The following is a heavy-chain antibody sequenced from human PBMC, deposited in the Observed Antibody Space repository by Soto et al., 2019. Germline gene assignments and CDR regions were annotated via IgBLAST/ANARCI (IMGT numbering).Heavy chain of an antibody. CDR2: IKQDGSEK. D-gene: IGHD3-9*01. Sequence: VGSLRLSCAASGFTFSNYWMSWVRQAPGKGLEWVANIKQDGSEKYYVDSVKGRFTISRDNAKNSLYLQMNSLRAEDTAVYYCLRYFDWLDAFDIWGQGTMVTVSS. CDR3: LRYFDWLDAFDI. V-gene: IGHV3-7*01. J-gene: IGHJ3*02. CDR1: GFTFSNYW.